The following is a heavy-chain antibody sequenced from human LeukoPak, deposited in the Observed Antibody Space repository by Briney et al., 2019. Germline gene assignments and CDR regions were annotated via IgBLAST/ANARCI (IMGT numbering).Heavy chain of an antibody. V-gene: IGHV3-23*01. J-gene: IGHJ4*02. Sequence: GGSLRLSCAASGFTFNSYAMSWVRQAPWERLQWVSGISDSGGNTYYADSVRGRFTISRDNSKNTLYLQMNSLRAEDTAVYYCAKDRQSGTYYYDSSGYYDYWGQGTLVTVSS. CDR3: AKDRQSGTYYYDSSGYYDY. D-gene: IGHD3-22*01. CDR1: GFTFNSYA. CDR2: ISDSGGNT.